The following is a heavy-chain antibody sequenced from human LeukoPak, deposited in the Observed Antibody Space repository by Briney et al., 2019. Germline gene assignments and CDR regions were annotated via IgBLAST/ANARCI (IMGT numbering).Heavy chain of an antibody. D-gene: IGHD1-7*01. J-gene: IGHJ3*02. CDR1: GGSFSGYY. V-gene: IGHV4-34*01. CDR3: ARKKWGNWNFGYEVAFDI. Sequence: SETLSLTCAVYGGSFSGYYWSWIRQPPGKGLEWIGEINHSGSTNYDPSLKSRVTISVDTSKNQFSLKLSSVTAADTAVYYCARKKWGNWNFGYEVAFDIWGQGTMVTVSS. CDR2: INHSGST.